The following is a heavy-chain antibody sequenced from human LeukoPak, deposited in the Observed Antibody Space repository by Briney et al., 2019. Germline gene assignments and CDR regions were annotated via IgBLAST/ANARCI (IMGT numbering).Heavy chain of an antibody. CDR3: ARDDSATHDY. CDR2: INPNNGGT. J-gene: IGHJ4*02. CDR1: GYIFTAYY. D-gene: IGHD4-11*01. Sequence: ASVKVSCKASGYIFTAYYLHWVRQAPGLGLEWMGWINPNNGGTMYAQKFQGRLTMTLDTSISTLYMELSSLTSDDTAVYYCARDDSATHDYWGQGTLVTVSS. V-gene: IGHV1-2*02.